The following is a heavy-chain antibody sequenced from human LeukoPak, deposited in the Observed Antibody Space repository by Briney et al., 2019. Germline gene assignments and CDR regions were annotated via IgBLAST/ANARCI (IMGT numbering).Heavy chain of an antibody. V-gene: IGHV3-66*01. J-gene: IGHJ4*02. CDR1: GFTVSHNY. Sequence: GGSLRLSCAASGFTVSHNYMSWVRQVAGKELEWVSVIYSGGSTNYADSVKGRFTISRDNSKNTLYLQINSLRAEDTAVYYCARDLSGPLDYWGQGTLVTVSS. CDR3: ARDLSGPLDY. CDR2: IYSGGST. D-gene: IGHD5-12*01.